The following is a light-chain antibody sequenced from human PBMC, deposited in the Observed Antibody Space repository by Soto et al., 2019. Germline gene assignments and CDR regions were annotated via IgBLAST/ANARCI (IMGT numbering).Light chain of an antibody. CDR1: SSNIGSNY. V-gene: IGLV1-47*02. Sequence: QSVLTQPPSVSGTPGQRVTISCSGSSSNIGSNYVYWYQQLPGTAPKLLIYSNNQRPSGVPDRFSGSKSGTSASLAISGLRSEDEADYYCAAWDDSLSGFYVFGTGTKVTVL. J-gene: IGLJ1*01. CDR3: AAWDDSLSGFYV. CDR2: SNN.